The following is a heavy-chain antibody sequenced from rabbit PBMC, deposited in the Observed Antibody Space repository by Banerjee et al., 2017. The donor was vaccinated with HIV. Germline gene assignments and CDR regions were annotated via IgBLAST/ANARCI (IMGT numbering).Heavy chain of an antibody. CDR2: IDVGSSGST. D-gene: IGHD2-1*01. CDR3: ASNTYYDYDDYPFNL. Sequence: QQQLEESGGGLVKPGGTLTLTCKASGIDFSNYLYICWVRQAPGKGLEWIACIDVGSSGSTYYASWAKGRFTISKTSSTTVTLQMTSLTVADMATYFCASNTYYDYDDYPFNLWGPGTLVTVS. J-gene: IGHJ4*01. CDR1: GIDFSNYLY. V-gene: IGHV1S45*01.